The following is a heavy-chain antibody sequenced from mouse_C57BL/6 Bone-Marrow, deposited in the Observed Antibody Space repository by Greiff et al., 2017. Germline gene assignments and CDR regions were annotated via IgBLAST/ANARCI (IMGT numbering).Heavy chain of an antibody. CDR1: GYTFTSYG. J-gene: IGHJ3*01. V-gene: IGHV1-58*01. Sequence: VQLQQSGAELVRPGSSVKMSCKTSGYTFTSYGINWVKQRPGQGLEGIGYIYIGKGYTEYNEKFKGKATLTSDTSSSTAYMQLSSLTSEDSAIYFCAVLFAYWGQGTLVTVSA. CDR2: IYIGKGYT. CDR3: AVLFAY.